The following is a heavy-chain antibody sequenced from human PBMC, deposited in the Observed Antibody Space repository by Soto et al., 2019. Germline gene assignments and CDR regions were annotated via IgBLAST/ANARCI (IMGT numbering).Heavy chain of an antibody. CDR2: ISNNGGST. CDR1: GFIFSSFA. V-gene: IGHV3-23*01. Sequence: EVQLLESGGGLVQPGGSLRLSCAASGFIFSSFAMSWVRQAPGKGLEWVSTISNNGGSTYSADSVKGRFTISRDNSKNTWYLQMNSLSAEDTAVYYCAKDPDSSGWYQTDLDYWGQGTLVTVSS. D-gene: IGHD6-19*01. CDR3: AKDPDSSGWYQTDLDY. J-gene: IGHJ4*02.